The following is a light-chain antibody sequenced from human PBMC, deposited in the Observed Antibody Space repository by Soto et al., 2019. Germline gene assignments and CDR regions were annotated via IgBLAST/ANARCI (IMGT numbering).Light chain of an antibody. J-gene: IGKJ1*01. CDR2: DAS. V-gene: IGKV1-33*01. Sequence: DIQMTQSPSSLSASVGDRVTITCQASHDINNYLNWYQQKPGKAPKLLIYDASNLETGVPSRFSGSGSVTDFSFTISSLQLEDIATYYCQHQGTFGQGTKVEIK. CDR1: HDINNY. CDR3: QHQGT.